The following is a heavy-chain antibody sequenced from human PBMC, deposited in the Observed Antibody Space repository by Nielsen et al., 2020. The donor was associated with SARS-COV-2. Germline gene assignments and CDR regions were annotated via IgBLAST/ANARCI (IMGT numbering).Heavy chain of an antibody. CDR1: GFTFSTFG. D-gene: IGHD3-10*01. J-gene: IGHJ4*02. CDR3: AKDSGGIRGFAFDY. Sequence: GESLKISCAASGFTFSTFGMHWVRQAPGKGLEWVAVIWYDGSNKYHADSVKGRFTISRDNSKNTLYLQMNSLRGEDTAVYYCAKDSGGIRGFAFDYWGRGTLVTVSS. CDR2: IWYDGSNK. V-gene: IGHV3-33*06.